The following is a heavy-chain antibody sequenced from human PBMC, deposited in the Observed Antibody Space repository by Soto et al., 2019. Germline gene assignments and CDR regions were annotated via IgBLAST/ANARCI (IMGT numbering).Heavy chain of an antibody. D-gene: IGHD3-3*01. CDR2: ISYDGSNK. CDR3: AKDLQSGITIFGVVTQTYYYYGMDV. V-gene: IGHV3-30*18. CDR1: GFTFSSYG. Sequence: GSLRLSCAASGFTFSSYGMHWVRQAPGKGLEWVAVISYDGSNKYYADSVKGRFTISRDNSKNTLYLQMNSLRAEDTAVYYCAKDLQSGITIFGVVTQTYYYYGMDVWGQGTTVTVSS. J-gene: IGHJ6*02.